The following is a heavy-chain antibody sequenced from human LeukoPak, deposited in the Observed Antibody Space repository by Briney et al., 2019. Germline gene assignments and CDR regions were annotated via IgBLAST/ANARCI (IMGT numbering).Heavy chain of an antibody. V-gene: IGHV4-31*03. CDR3: ARDAPDSLRFDP. Sequence: PSQTLSLTCTVSGGSISSGGYYWSWIRQHPGKGLEWIGYIYYSGSTYYNPSLKSRVTISVDTSKNQFSLKLSSVTAADTAVYYCARDAPDSLRFDPWGQGTLDTVSS. CDR2: IYYSGST. J-gene: IGHJ5*02. D-gene: IGHD4-11*01. CDR1: GGSISSGGYY.